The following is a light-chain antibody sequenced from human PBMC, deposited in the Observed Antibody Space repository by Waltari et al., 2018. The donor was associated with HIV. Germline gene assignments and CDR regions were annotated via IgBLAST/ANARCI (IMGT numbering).Light chain of an antibody. J-gene: IGLJ1*01. CDR2: QDS. CDR1: KLGDKY. V-gene: IGLV3-1*01. Sequence: SYELTQPPSVSVSPGQTASITCSGDKLGDKYACWYQQKPGQSPVLVIYQDSTRPSGIPERFSGSNSGNTATLTISGTQAMDEADYYCQACDSSTYVFGTGTKVTVL. CDR3: QACDSSTYV.